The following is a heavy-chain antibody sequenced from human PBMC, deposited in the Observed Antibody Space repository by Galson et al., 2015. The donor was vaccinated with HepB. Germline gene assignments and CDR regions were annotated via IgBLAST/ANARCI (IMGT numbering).Heavy chain of an antibody. CDR2: INAGNGNT. CDR3: ARDPQSSGWYFDY. CDR1: GYTFTSYA. J-gene: IGHJ4*02. D-gene: IGHD6-19*01. V-gene: IGHV1-3*01. Sequence: SVKVSCKAPGYTFTSYAMHWVRQAPGQRLEWMGWINAGNGNTKYSQKFQGRVTITRDTSASTAYMELSSLRSEDTAVYYCARDPQSSGWYFDYWGQGTLVTVSS.